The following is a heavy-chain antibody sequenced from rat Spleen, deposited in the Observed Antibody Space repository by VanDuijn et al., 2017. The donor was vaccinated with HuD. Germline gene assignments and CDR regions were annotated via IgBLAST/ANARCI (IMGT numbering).Heavy chain of an antibody. CDR1: GFTFNNYW. D-gene: IGHD1-10*01. J-gene: IGHJ2*01. Sequence: EVQLVESGGGLVRPGRSLKLSCAASGFTFNNYWMTWIRQGPGKGLEWVASITKTGDNSFYPDSVKGRFTVSRDNAKSTLFLQMNSLRSEDTATYYCTRHNVTTGDYFDYWGQGVMVTVSS. V-gene: IGHV5-31*01. CDR2: ITKTGDNS. CDR3: TRHNVTTGDYFDY.